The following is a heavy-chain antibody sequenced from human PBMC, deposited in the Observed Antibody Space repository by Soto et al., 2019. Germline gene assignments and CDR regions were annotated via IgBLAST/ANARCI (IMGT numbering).Heavy chain of an antibody. J-gene: IGHJ4*02. CDR1: GGTFSNHA. CDR3: AKDRGNAVGANVFDN. V-gene: IGHV1-69*13. CDR2: IIPIFDTA. Sequence: SVKVSCKASGGTFSNHAISWVRQAPGQGLEWMGGIIPIFDTAYYAQKFQDRVTITADESTSTAYMELSSLRSEDTAVYYCAKDRGNAVGANVFDNWGQGTQVTVSS. D-gene: IGHD1-26*01.